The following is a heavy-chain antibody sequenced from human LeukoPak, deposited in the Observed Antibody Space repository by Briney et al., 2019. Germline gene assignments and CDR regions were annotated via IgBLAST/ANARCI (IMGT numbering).Heavy chain of an antibody. CDR2: ISSSGSTI. D-gene: IGHD2-15*01. CDR1: GFTFSDYY. V-gene: IGHV3-11*04. J-gene: IGHJ6*03. Sequence: GGSLRLSCAASGFTFSDYYMSWIRQAAGKGLEWVSYISSSGSTIYYADSVKGRFTISRDNAKNSLYLQMNSLRAEDTAVYYCAADIVVVVAAYYYMDVWGKGTTVTVSS. CDR3: AADIVVVVAAYYYMDV.